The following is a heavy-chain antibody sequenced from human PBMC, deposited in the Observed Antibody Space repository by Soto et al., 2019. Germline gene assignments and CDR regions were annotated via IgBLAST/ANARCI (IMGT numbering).Heavy chain of an antibody. Sequence: AXVKVSCKASGYTFTSYGISWVRQAPGQGLEWMGWISAYNGNTNYAQKLQGRVTMTTDTSTSTAYMELRSLRSDDTAVYYCARDGAYCSGGSCYSDYWGQGTLVTVSS. CDR1: GYTFTSYG. CDR2: ISAYNGNT. J-gene: IGHJ4*02. D-gene: IGHD2-15*01. V-gene: IGHV1-18*01. CDR3: ARDGAYCSGGSCYSDY.